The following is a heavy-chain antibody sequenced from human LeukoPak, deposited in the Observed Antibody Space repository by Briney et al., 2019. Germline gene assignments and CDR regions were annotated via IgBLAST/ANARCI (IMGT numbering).Heavy chain of an antibody. D-gene: IGHD2-15*01. J-gene: IGHJ4*02. CDR1: GFTFSSYW. CDR3: AKVGVVAAMRGYFDY. CDR2: ISYDGSNK. V-gene: IGHV3-30*18. Sequence: GGSLRLSCAASGFTFSSYWMSGVRQAPGKGLEWVAVISYDGSNKYYADSVKGRFTISRDNSKNTLYLQMNSLRAEDTAVYYCAKVGVVAAMRGYFDYWGQGTLVTVSS.